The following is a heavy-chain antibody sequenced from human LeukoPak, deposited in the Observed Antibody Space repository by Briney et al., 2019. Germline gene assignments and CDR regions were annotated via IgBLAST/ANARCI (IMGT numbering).Heavy chain of an antibody. V-gene: IGHV1-2*06. CDR2: INPNSGGT. CDR3: AREFYYDSSGYDAFDI. J-gene: IGHJ3*02. CDR1: GYTFTGYY. Sequence: GASVKVSCKASGYTFTGYYMHWVRQAPGQGLEWMGLINPNSGGTNYAQKFQGRVTLTRDTSISTAYMELSRLRSDDTAVYYCAREFYYDSSGYDAFDIWGQGTMVTVSS. D-gene: IGHD3-22*01.